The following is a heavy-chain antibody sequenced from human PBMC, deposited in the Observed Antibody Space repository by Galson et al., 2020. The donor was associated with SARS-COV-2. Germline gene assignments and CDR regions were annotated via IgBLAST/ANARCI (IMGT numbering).Heavy chain of an antibody. CDR1: GFTFSSYW. CDR2: LNSDETRT. V-gene: IGHV3-74*03. Sequence: GGSLRLSCVASGFTFSSYWMHWARQAPGRGLEWVSRLNSDETRTEYADSVKGRFTISRDNARSTLYLQMNSLRAEDTAVYYCARVHPLGGGGSYFDSWGQGVLVTVSS. J-gene: IGHJ4*02. CDR3: ARVHPLGGGGSYFDS. D-gene: IGHD1-1*01.